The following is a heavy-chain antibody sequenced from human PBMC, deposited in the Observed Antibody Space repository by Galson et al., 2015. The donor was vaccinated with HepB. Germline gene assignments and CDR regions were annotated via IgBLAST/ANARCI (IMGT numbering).Heavy chain of an antibody. CDR2: IIPMFGVL. D-gene: IGHD3-10*01. CDR3: ARPNMDHEGSYCFDY. Sequence: SVKVSCEASGVTFSNFAISWVRQAPGQGLEWMGSIIPMFGVLHLARKFQGRVTMTADASTNTAYMELSSLRSEDTAVYFCARPNMDHEGSYCFDYWGQGTPVTVSS. V-gene: IGHV1-69*13. CDR1: GVTFSNFA. J-gene: IGHJ4*02.